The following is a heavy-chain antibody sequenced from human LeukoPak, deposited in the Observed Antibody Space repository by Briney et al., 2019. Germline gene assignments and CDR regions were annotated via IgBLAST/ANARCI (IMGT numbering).Heavy chain of an antibody. CDR3: AREGAGLLYYYYGMDV. J-gene: IGHJ6*02. CDR2: ISRSSSTI. V-gene: IGHV3-48*01. Sequence: PGGPLRLSCAASGFTFSSYSMNWVRQAPGKGREWVAYISRSSSTIDYADSLKGRFTTSRDNAQNSLYLQMNRLRAEDTAVYYCAREGAGLLYYYYGMDVWGQATTVTVPS. D-gene: IGHD1-26*01. CDR1: GFTFSSYS.